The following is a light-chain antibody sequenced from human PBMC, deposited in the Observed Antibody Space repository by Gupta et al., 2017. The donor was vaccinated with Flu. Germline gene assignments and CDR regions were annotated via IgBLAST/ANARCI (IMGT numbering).Light chain of an antibody. CDR2: EVT. CDR1: SSDVGGYNY. CDR3: TSYAGNTYV. Sequence: QSALTQPPSASGSPGQSVTISCAGTSSDVGGYNYVSWYQQHPGKAPKVMIYEVTKRPSGVPDRFSGSKSGNTASLTVSGLQADDEADYYCTSYAGNTYVFGTGTKVTVL. V-gene: IGLV2-8*01. J-gene: IGLJ1*01.